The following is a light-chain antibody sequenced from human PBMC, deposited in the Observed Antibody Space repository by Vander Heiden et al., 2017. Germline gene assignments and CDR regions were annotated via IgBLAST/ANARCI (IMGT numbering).Light chain of an antibody. CDR2: KLS. CDR1: QSRVHSNGDTY. Sequence: DVLMTQPLLLLSVTLGQPASVACRSSQSRVHSNGDTYLNWFQQRPGQAPRRLIYKLSSRDSGVPDRFSVSGSGTDFTLKISRVEAEDVGVYYCMQHTRWPHTFGQGTKLEI. J-gene: IGKJ2*01. CDR3: MQHTRWPHT. V-gene: IGKV2-30*02.